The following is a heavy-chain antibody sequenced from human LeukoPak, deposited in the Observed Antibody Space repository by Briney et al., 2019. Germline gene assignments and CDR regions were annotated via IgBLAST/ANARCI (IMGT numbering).Heavy chain of an antibody. V-gene: IGHV3-48*01. J-gene: IGHJ4*02. CDR3: AKGRTTYYFGSESFDLDY. CDR2: ISKSSSAI. Sequence: GGSLRLSCAASGSSFSSYSMNWVRQAPGKGLEWISYISKSSSAIYYADSVKGRFTVSRDNFKNTVYLQINSLRPGDTAVFYCAKGRTTYYFGSESFDLDYWGQGNLVTVSS. CDR1: GSSFSSYS. D-gene: IGHD3-10*01.